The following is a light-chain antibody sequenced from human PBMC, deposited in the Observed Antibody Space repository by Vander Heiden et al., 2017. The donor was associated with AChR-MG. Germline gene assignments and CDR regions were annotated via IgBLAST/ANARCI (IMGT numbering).Light chain of an antibody. V-gene: IGLV2-14*01. CDR2: DVS. J-gene: IGLJ1*01. Sequence: QSALTQPASVSASPGQSITISCTGSSSAIGGYNYVSWYKQHPGKAPKLMIYDVSKRPSGVSSRFSGSRSGNTASLTISGLQAEDEADYYCSSYTSTSTSYAFGTGTKVTVL. CDR3: SSYTSTSTSYA. CDR1: SSAIGGYNY.